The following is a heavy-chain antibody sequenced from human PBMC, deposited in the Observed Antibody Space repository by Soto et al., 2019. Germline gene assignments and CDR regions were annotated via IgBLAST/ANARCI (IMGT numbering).Heavy chain of an antibody. CDR3: AALGYYDRRGPDY. J-gene: IGHJ4*02. D-gene: IGHD3-22*01. V-gene: IGHV1-58*02. CDR2: IVVGSGNT. CDR1: GFTFTSSA. Sequence: GASVKVSCKASGFTFTSSAMQWVRQARGQRLEWIGWIVVGSGNTNYAQKFQERVTITRDMSTSTAYMELSSLRSEDTAVYYCAALGYYDRRGPDYWGQGTLVTVSS.